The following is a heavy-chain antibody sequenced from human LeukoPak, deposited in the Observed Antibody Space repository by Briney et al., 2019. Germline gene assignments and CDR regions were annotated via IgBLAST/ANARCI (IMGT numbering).Heavy chain of an antibody. CDR2: ISSSSSYI. Sequence: GGSLRLTCAASGFTFSSYSMNWVRQAPGKGLEWVSSISSSSSYIYYADSVKGRFTISRDNAKNSLYLQMNSLRAEDTAVYYCARHFGSLPYPHSWEWGQGTLVTVSS. CDR3: ARHFGSLPYPHSWE. CDR1: GFTFSSYS. J-gene: IGHJ4*02. V-gene: IGHV3-21*01. D-gene: IGHD3-10*01.